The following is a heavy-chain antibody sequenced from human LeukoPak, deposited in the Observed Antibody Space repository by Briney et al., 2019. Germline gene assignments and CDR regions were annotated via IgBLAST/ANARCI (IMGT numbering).Heavy chain of an antibody. CDR1: GYTFTSYG. CDR3: ARAPYCDILTGYYPSYFDY. Sequence: ASVKVSCKASGYTFTSYGISWVRQAPGQGLEWMGWISAYNGNTNYAQKLQGRVTMTTDTSTSTAYMELRSLRSDDTAVYYCARAPYCDILTGYYPSYFDYWGQGTLVTVSS. D-gene: IGHD3-9*01. CDR2: ISAYNGNT. J-gene: IGHJ4*02. V-gene: IGHV1-18*01.